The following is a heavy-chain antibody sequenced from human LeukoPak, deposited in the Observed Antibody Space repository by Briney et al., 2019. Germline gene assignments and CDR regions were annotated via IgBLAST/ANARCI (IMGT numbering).Heavy chain of an antibody. CDR2: IYYSGST. CDR1: GGSISSGGYY. D-gene: IGHD3-22*01. CDR3: ARGYYGDSGYPSTNNWFDP. Sequence: SETLSLTCTVSGGSISSGGYYWRWIRQHPGKGLEWIGYIYYSGSTYYNPSLKSRVTISVDTSKNQFSLKLSSVTAADTAVYYCARGYYGDSGYPSTNNWFDPWGQGTLVTVSS. V-gene: IGHV4-31*03. J-gene: IGHJ5*02.